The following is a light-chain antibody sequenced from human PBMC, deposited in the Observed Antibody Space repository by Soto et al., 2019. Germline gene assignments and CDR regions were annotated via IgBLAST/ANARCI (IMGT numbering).Light chain of an antibody. CDR2: AAS. CDR1: QSISRN. J-gene: IGKJ5*01. Sequence: DIQMTQSPSSLSASVGDRVTITCRASQSISRNLNWYQHKPGKAPKLLIYAASSLQNGVPSRFRGGGSGTEFNLSINSLQPEDFGTYYCQQSFTTASITFGQGTRLEIK. V-gene: IGKV1-39*01. CDR3: QQSFTTASIT.